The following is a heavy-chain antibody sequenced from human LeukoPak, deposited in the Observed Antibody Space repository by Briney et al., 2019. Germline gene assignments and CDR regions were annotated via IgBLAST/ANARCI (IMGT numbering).Heavy chain of an antibody. V-gene: IGHV3-66*01. J-gene: IGHJ6*02. CDR1: GFTVSSNY. CDR3: ARSPSGPYYYYGMDV. D-gene: IGHD2-15*01. CDR2: IYSGGST. Sequence: GGSLRLSCAASGFTVSSNYMSWVRQAPGKGLEWVSVIYSGGSTYYADSVKGRFTISRDNSKNTLYLQMNSLRAEDTAVYYSARSPSGPYYYYGMDVWGQGTTVTVSS.